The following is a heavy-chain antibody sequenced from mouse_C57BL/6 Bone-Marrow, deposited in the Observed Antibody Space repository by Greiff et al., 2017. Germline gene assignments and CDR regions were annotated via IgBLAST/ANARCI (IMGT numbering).Heavy chain of an antibody. CDR2: ISNGGGST. D-gene: IGHD3-3*01. CDR3: ARHRVMDY. CDR1: GFTFSDYY. J-gene: IGHJ4*01. V-gene: IGHV5-12*01. Sequence: EVKLMESGGGLVQPGGSLKLSCAASGFTFSDYYMYWVRQTPEKRLEWVAYISNGGGSTYYPDTVKGRFTISRDNAKNTLYLQMSRLKSEDTAMYYCARHRVMDYWGQGTSVTVSS.